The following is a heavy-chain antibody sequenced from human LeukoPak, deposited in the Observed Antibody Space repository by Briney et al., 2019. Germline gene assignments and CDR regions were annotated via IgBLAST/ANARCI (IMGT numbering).Heavy chain of an antibody. Sequence: GESLKIPCKGFGYNFTSYWIGWVRQMPGKGLEWMGIIYPGDSDTTYSPSFQGQVTISADKSISTAYLQWISLKASDTAMYYCARRAPKRPGYGYSHIDYWGQGTLVTVSS. J-gene: IGHJ4*02. CDR2: IYPGDSDT. D-gene: IGHD5-24*01. CDR1: GYNFTSYW. V-gene: IGHV5-51*01. CDR3: ARRAPKRPGYGYSHIDY.